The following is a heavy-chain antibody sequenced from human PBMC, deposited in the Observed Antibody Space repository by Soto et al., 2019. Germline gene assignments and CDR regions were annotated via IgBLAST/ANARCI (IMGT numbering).Heavy chain of an antibody. V-gene: IGHV3-49*04. Sequence: PGGSLRLSCTASGFTFGDYAMSWVRQAPGKGLEWVGFIRSKAYGGTTEYAASVKGRFTISRDDSKSIAYLQMNSLKTEDTAVYYCTRDPTPIRKRAYDSSGSLLLWGQGTLVTVSS. J-gene: IGHJ4*02. CDR3: TRDPTPIRKRAYDSSGSLLL. CDR2: IRSKAYGGTT. CDR1: GFTFGDYA. D-gene: IGHD3-22*01.